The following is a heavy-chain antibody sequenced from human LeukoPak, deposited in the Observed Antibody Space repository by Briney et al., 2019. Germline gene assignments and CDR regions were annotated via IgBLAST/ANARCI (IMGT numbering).Heavy chain of an antibody. D-gene: IGHD3-3*01. Sequence: ASVKVSCKVSGGTLSSYAISWVRQAPGQGLEWMGRIIPILGIANYAQKVQGRVTITADKSTSTAYMELSSLRSEDTAVYYCARDPVLRLQPGGYWGQGTLVTVSS. V-gene: IGHV1-69*04. J-gene: IGHJ4*02. CDR2: IIPILGIA. CDR3: ARDPVLRLQPGGY. CDR1: GGTLSSYA.